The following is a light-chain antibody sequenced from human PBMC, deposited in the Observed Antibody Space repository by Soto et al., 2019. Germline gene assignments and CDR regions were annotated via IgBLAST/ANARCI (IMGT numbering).Light chain of an antibody. V-gene: IGLV1-40*01. CDR2: GNN. CDR3: QSYDSSLRVSV. Sequence: QPVLTQPPSVSGAPGQRITISCTGSSSNIGAGYDVHWYQQVPGTAPKLLIYGNNNRPSGVPDRFSGSKSGTSASLALTGLQAGYEVDYYCQSYDSSLRVSVFGGGTQLTV. CDR1: SSNIGAGYD. J-gene: IGLJ7*01.